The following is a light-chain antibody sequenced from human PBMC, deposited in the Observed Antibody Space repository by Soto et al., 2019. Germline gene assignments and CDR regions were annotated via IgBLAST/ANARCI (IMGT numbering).Light chain of an antibody. Sequence: DIQMTQSPSSLSASVGDRVTITCRASQSISSYLNWYQQKPGKAPKLLIYAASSLQSGVPSRFSGSRSGTDFTLTTSTLQPEDFATYYCQQSYSTPLTFGGGTNVEIK. CDR2: AAS. V-gene: IGKV1-39*01. J-gene: IGKJ4*01. CDR3: QQSYSTPLT. CDR1: QSISSY.